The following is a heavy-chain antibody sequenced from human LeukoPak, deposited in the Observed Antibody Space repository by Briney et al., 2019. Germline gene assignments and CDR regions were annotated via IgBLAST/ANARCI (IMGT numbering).Heavy chain of an antibody. CDR2: IRSKAYGGTT. V-gene: IGHV3-49*04. D-gene: IGHD5-18*01. CDR3: TRGGGYSYHNLDY. J-gene: IGHJ4*02. Sequence: GGSLRLSCTASGFTFGDYAMGWVRQAPGKGLEWVGFIRSKAYGGTTESAASVKGRFTISRDDSKSIAYLQMNSLKTEDTAVYYCTRGGGYSYHNLDYWGQGTLVTVSS. CDR1: GFTFGDYA.